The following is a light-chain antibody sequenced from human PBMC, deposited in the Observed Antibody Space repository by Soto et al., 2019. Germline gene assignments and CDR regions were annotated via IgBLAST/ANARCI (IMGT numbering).Light chain of an antibody. CDR2: KAS. CDR3: QQYNSHPLT. CDR1: QSVSSW. V-gene: IGKV1-5*03. Sequence: DIEMTQSPSTLSASVGDRVTISCRASQSVSSWLAWYQQKPGKAPKLLIYKASSLASGVPTRFSGSGSGTEVNISISSLQPDDFATYYCQQYNSHPLTFGGGTKVEIK. J-gene: IGKJ4*01.